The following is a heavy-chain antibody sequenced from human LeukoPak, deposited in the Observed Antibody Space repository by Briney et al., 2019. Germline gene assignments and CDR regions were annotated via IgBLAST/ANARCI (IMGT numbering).Heavy chain of an antibody. CDR3: AREGSGYYYADY. D-gene: IGHD3-22*01. CDR2: IWYDGSNK. V-gene: IGHV3-33*01. Sequence: GRSLRLSCAASGFTFSNYGMHWVRQAPGKGLEWVAVIWYDGSNKYYADSVKGRFTISRGNSKNTLYLQMNSLRAEDTAVYYCAREGSGYYYADYWGQGTLVTVSS. J-gene: IGHJ4*02. CDR1: GFTFSNYG.